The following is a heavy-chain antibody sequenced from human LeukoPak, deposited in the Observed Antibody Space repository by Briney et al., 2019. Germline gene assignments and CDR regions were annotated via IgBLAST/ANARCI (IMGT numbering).Heavy chain of an antibody. CDR1: GYTFTSYD. Sequence: ASVKVSCKASGYTFTSYDINWVRQATGQGLEWMGWMNPNSGNTGYAQKFQGRVTMTRNTSISTAYMELSSLRSEGTAVYYCARGNAFYSSGWMNWFDPWGQGTLVTVSS. CDR3: ARGNAFYSSGWMNWFDP. J-gene: IGHJ5*02. D-gene: IGHD6-19*01. CDR2: MNPNSGNT. V-gene: IGHV1-8*01.